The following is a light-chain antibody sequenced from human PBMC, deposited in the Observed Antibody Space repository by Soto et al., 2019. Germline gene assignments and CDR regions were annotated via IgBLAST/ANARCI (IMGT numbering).Light chain of an antibody. Sequence: QSVLTQPPSASGSPGQSVTISCTGTSSDVGLYDYVSWYQQHPGKVPKLLIYEVTQRPSGVPDRFSGSKSGNTASLTVSGLQAEDEADYYCSSYGGNGNYVFGTGTKVTVL. CDR3: SSYGGNGNYV. CDR2: EVT. CDR1: SSDVGLYDY. J-gene: IGLJ1*01. V-gene: IGLV2-8*01.